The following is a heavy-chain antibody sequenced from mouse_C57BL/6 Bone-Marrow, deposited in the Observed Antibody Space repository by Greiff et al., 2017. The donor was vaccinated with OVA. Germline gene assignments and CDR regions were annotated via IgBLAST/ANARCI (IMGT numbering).Heavy chain of an antibody. CDR1: GYTFTDYY. CDR2: INPNNGGT. CDR3: ASITTVVAPYY. J-gene: IGHJ2*01. Sequence: DVQLQPSGPELVKPGASVKISCKASGYTFTDYYMNWVKQSHGKSLEWIGDINPNNGGTSYNQKFKGKATLTVDKSSSTAYMELRSLTSEDSAVYYCASITTVVAPYYWGQGTTLTVSS. D-gene: IGHD1-1*01. V-gene: IGHV1-26*01.